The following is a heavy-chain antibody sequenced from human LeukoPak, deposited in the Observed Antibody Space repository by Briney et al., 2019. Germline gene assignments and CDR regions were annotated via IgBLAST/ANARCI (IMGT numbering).Heavy chain of an antibody. CDR1: GFNFSSYA. CDR3: VRDIYDILTGYYIDD. Sequence: GGSLRLSCAASGFNFSSYAMHWVRQAPGKGLKWVAVISYDGSNKYHADSVEGRFTISRDNSENTLYLQMNSLRAEDTAVYYCVRDIYDILTGYYIDDWGQGTLVSVPS. V-gene: IGHV3-30*04. CDR2: ISYDGSNK. J-gene: IGHJ4*02. D-gene: IGHD3-9*01.